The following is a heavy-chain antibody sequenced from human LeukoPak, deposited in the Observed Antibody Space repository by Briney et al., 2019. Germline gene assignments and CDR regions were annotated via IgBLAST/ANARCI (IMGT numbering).Heavy chain of an antibody. CDR1: GFTFSSYG. Sequence: GRSLRLSCAASGFTFSSYGIHWVRQAPGKGLEWVAFISYDGSDKSYADSVMGRFTISRDNSKNMLYLQMSSLRAEDTAVFYCARDVTISGNNWFDPWGQGILVTVSS. J-gene: IGHJ5*02. V-gene: IGHV3-33*01. D-gene: IGHD5-24*01. CDR2: ISYDGSDK. CDR3: ARDVTISGNNWFDP.